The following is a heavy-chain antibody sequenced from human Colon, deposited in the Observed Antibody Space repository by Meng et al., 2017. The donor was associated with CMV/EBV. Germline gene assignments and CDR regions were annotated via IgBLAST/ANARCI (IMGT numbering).Heavy chain of an antibody. CDR1: GIKFDDYA. V-gene: IGHV3-9*01. Sequence: SLKISCIASGIKFDDYAMHWVRQIPGKGPEWVAGISWYSNNIVYADSVEGRFTISRDNGKNLVYLQMNSLRAEDTAVYYCAKDTTSGSYIHHYGMDVWGLGTTVTVSS. CDR3: AKDTTSGSYIHHYGMDV. J-gene: IGHJ6*02. D-gene: IGHD1-26*01. CDR2: ISWYSNNI.